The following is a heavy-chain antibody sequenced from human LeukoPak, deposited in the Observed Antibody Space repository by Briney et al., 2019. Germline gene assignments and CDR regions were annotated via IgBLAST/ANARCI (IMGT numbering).Heavy chain of an antibody. V-gene: IGHV4-39*01. CDR3: ASSIVATSPFDY. J-gene: IGHJ4*02. D-gene: IGHD5-12*01. Sequence: WIRQPPGKGLEWIGSIYYSGSTYYNPSLKSRVTISVDTSKNQFSLKLSSVTAADTAVYYCASSIVATSPFDYWGQGTLVTVSS. CDR2: IYYSGST.